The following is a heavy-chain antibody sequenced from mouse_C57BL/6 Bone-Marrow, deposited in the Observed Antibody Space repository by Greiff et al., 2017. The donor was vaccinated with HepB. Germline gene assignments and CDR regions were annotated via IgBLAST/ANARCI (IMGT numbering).Heavy chain of an antibody. V-gene: IGHV1-22*01. J-gene: IGHJ3*01. Sequence: EVKLQESGPELVKPGASVKMSCKASGYTFTDYNMHWVKQSHGKSLEWIGYINPNNGGTSYNQKFKGKATLTVNKSSSTAYMELRSLTSEDSAVYYCARSSRYSNFFAYWGQGTLVTVSA. D-gene: IGHD2-5*01. CDR3: ARSSRYSNFFAY. CDR2: INPNNGGT. CDR1: GYTFTDYN.